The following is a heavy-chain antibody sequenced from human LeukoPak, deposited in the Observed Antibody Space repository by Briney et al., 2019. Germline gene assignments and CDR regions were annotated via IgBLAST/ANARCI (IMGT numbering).Heavy chain of an antibody. V-gene: IGHV4-34*01. CDR3: ARAREPLLYTYYFDY. J-gene: IGHJ4*02. CDR2: VDHSGGS. D-gene: IGHD2-2*02. Sequence: PSETLSLTCAVYGGSFSGYYWGWIRQPPGKGLEWIGKVDHSGGSIYNPSLKSRVTISVDTSKTQFSLKLSSVTAADTAIYYCARAREPLLYTYYFDYWGQGTLVTVSS. CDR1: GGSFSGYY.